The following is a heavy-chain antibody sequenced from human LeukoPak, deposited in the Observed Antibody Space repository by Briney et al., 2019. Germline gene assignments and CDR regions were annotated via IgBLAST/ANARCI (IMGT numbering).Heavy chain of an antibody. CDR1: GGTFSSYA. CDR3: ARSSRNSGSHY. J-gene: IGHJ4*02. Sequence: GASVKVSCKASGGTFSSYAISWVRQAPGQGLEWMGGIVPIFGTANYAQKFQGRATITADESTSTAYMELSSLRSEDTAVCYCARSSRNSGSHYWGQGTLVTVSS. D-gene: IGHD1-26*01. V-gene: IGHV1-69*13. CDR2: IVPIFGTA.